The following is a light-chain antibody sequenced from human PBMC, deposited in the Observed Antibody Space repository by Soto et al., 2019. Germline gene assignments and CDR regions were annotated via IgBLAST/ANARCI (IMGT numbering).Light chain of an antibody. CDR3: LLSYNGPYV. Sequence: QAVVTQEPSLTVCPGGTVTLTCGSSTGAVTNGHYPYWFQQKPGQAPRTLIYDTTNRHSWTPARFSGSLLGGKAALTLSGAQPEDEAEYYCLLSYNGPYVFGTGTKATVL. CDR2: DTT. CDR1: TGAVTNGHY. J-gene: IGLJ1*01. V-gene: IGLV7-46*01.